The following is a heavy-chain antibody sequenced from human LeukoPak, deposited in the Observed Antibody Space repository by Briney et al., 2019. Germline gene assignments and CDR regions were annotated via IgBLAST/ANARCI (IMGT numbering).Heavy chain of an antibody. J-gene: IGHJ4*02. D-gene: IGHD2-2*01. CDR1: GGSFSSYY. Sequence: PSETLSLTCAVYGGSFSSYYWSWIRQPPGKGLEWIGEINHSGSTNYNPSLKSRVTISVDTSKNQFSLKLSSVTAADTAVYYCARGRDIVVVPAAETSGDYWAREPWSPSPQ. V-gene: IGHV4-34*01. CDR2: INHSGST. CDR3: ARGRDIVVVPAAETSGDY.